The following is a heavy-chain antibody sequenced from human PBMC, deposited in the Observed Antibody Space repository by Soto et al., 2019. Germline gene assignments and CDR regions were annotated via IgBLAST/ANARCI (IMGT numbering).Heavy chain of an antibody. CDR3: ARGHLAAVPVASWFYYMDV. J-gene: IGHJ6*03. Sequence: GASVKVSCKASGYTFSNYAVHWVRQAPGQRLEWMGWINAGNGNTRYSQKFQGRVTISRDTSARTVYMELNGLRSEDTAVYFCARGHLAAVPVASWFYYMDVWGNGTTVTVSS. CDR2: INAGNGNT. CDR1: GYTFSNYA. V-gene: IGHV1-3*01. D-gene: IGHD6-13*01.